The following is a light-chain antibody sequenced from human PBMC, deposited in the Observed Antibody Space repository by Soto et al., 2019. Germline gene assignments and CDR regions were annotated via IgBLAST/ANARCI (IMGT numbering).Light chain of an antibody. J-gene: IGLJ2*01. CDR3: VLYMKGDIRV. CDR2: SGD. Sequence: QAVVTQEASLSVSPGGTVTLTCGLTSGSVSSRYYPSWYRQDHGQTPRTLIYSGDIRSSGVPDRFSGSILGSKAALTITGAQADDETVYYCVLYMKGDIRVFGGGTTLTVL. CDR1: SGSVSSRYY. V-gene: IGLV8-61*01.